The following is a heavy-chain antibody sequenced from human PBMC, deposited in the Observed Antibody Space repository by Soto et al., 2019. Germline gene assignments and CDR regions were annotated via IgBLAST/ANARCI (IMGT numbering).Heavy chain of an antibody. V-gene: IGHV5-10-1*01. CDR3: PRDLDNGGNSEVLDI. D-gene: IGHD2-21*02. CDR2: IDPSDSYT. Sequence: GESLKISCKGSGYSFTSYWISWVRQMPGKGLEWMGRIDPSDSYTNYSPSFQGHVTISADKSISTAYLQWSSLKASDTAMYYFPRDLDNGGNSEVLDIWGKGTIVPVSP. J-gene: IGHJ3*02. CDR1: GYSFTSYW.